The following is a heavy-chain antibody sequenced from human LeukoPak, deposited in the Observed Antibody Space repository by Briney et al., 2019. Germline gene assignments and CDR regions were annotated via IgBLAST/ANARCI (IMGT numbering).Heavy chain of an antibody. V-gene: IGHV3-21*01. CDR3: ARPLEGTGGNWYFDL. D-gene: IGHD1-14*01. J-gene: IGHJ2*01. CDR1: GFTFSRYS. Sequence: GESLRLSCAASGFTFSRYSMNCVRQAPGKGLEWVSFIKSSSDFIFYADSVKGRFTVSRDNAKNSLHLQMNSLRAEDTAVYYCARPLEGTGGNWYFDLWGRGTLVTVSS. CDR2: IKSSSDFI.